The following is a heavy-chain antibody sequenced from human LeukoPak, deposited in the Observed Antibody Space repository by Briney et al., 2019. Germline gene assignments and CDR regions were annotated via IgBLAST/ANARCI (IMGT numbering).Heavy chain of an antibody. J-gene: IGHJ6*03. Sequence: GSSVKVSCKASGGTFSSYAISWVRQAPGQGLEWMGGIIPIFGTANHAQKFQGRVTITADESTSTAYMELSSLRSEDTAVYYCARVSRLVDYYYYYYMDVWGKGTTVTVSS. CDR3: ARVSRLVDYYYYYYMDV. CDR1: GGTFSSYA. V-gene: IGHV1-69*01. D-gene: IGHD1-26*01. CDR2: IIPIFGTA.